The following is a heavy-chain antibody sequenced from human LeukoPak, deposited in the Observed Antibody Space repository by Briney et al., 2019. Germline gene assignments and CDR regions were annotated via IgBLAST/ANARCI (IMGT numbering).Heavy chain of an antibody. Sequence: ASVKVSCKASGYTFTSYYMHWVRQAPGQGLEWMGVINPSGGSTNYAQKFQGRVTITADESTGTAYMELSSLRSEDTAVYYCARPVAPYRHQHYFDYWGQGTLVTVSS. V-gene: IGHV1-46*01. CDR3: ARPVAPYRHQHYFDY. CDR2: INPSGGST. CDR1: GYTFTSYY. D-gene: IGHD6-19*01. J-gene: IGHJ4*02.